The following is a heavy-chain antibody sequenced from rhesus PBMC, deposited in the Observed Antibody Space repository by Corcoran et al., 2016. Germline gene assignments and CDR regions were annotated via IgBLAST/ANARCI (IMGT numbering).Heavy chain of an antibody. CDR2: ISYTGGST. V-gene: IGHV3S18*01. J-gene: IGHJ4*01. CDR3: ARDEGSSPLYYFDY. Sequence: EVQLVESGGGLAKPGGSLRLSCAAPGFTFRDYYMYWVGLAPGKGLEWVSGISYTGGSTYYADSVKGRFTISRENAKNTLYLQMDSLRAEDTAVYYCARDEGSSPLYYFDYWGQGVLVTVSS. CDR1: GFTFRDYY. D-gene: IGHD4-29*01.